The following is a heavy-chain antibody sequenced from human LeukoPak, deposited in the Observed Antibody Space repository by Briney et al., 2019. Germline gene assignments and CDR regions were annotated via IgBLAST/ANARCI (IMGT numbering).Heavy chain of an antibody. CDR2: IYYSGST. CDR1: GGSISSYY. CDR3: ARDYRAATGTGAFDI. J-gene: IGHJ3*02. Sequence: PSETLSLTCTVSGGSISSYYWSWIRQPPGKGLEWIGYIYYSGSTNYNPSLKSRVTISVDTSKNQFSLKLSSVTAADTAVYYCARDYRAATGTGAFDIWGQGTMVTVSS. V-gene: IGHV4-59*12. D-gene: IGHD6-13*01.